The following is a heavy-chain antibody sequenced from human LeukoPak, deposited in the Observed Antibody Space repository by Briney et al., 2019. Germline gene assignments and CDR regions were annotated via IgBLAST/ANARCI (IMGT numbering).Heavy chain of an antibody. CDR1: GGTFSSYA. D-gene: IGHD5-18*01. V-gene: IGHV1-69*04. CDR2: IIPILDIA. J-gene: IGHJ4*02. Sequence: ASVKVSCKASGGTFSSYAISWVRQAPGQGLEWMGRIIPILDIANYAQKFQGRVTITADKSTSTAYMELSSLRSEDTAVYYCARSRVYSYGYYFDYWGQGTLVTVSS. CDR3: ARSRVYSYGYYFDY.